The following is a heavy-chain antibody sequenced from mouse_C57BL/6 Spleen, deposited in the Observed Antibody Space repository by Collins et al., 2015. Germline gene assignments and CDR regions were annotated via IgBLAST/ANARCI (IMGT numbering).Heavy chain of an antibody. J-gene: IGHJ2*01. CDR2: IRLKSDNHAT. CDR3: TDLRSGYFDY. CDR1: GFXFSNYW. D-gene: IGHD1-1*01. Sequence: EVKLEESGGGLVRPGGSMKLSCVASGFXFSNYWMHWVRQSPEKGLEWIAQIRLKSDNHATHYAESVKGRFTISRDDSKSSVYLEMNNLRAEDTGIYYCTDLRSGYFDYWGQGTTLTVSS. V-gene: IGHV6-3*01.